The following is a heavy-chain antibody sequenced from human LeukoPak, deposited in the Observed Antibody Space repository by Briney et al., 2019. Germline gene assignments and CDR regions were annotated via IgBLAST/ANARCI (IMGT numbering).Heavy chain of an antibody. CDR2: INHSGST. CDR1: SGSFSGYY. D-gene: IGHD6-6*01. Sequence: SETLSLTCAVYSGSFSGYYWSWIRQPPGKGLEWIGEINHSGSTNYNPSLKSRVTISVDTSKNQFSLKLGSVTAADTAVYYCARGLDQPSYYFDYWGQGTLVTVPS. V-gene: IGHV4-34*01. CDR3: ARGLDQPSYYFDY. J-gene: IGHJ4*02.